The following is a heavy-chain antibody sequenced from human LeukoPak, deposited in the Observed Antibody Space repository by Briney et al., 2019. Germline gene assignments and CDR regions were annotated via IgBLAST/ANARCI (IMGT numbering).Heavy chain of an antibody. J-gene: IGHJ4*02. CDR2: ISGYNGNT. CDR1: GYIFSRHG. CDR3: EREPETTEGF. V-gene: IGHV1-18*01. D-gene: IGHD4-17*01. Sequence: ASLKVSCKASGYIFSRHGITWVRQAPGQGLEWMGWISGYNGNTNYAQKFQGRVTMTTDTSTSTAYMELRSLRSDDTAVYYCEREPETTEGFWGQGTLVTVSA.